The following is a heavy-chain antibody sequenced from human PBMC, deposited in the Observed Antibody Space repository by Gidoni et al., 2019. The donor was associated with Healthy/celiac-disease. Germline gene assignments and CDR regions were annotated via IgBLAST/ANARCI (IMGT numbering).Heavy chain of an antibody. J-gene: IGHJ4*02. D-gene: IGHD1-1*01. CDR2: ISGSGGST. CDR3: AKGFGWWERNWYYFDY. V-gene: IGHV3-23*04. CDR1: GFTFSSYA. Sequence: EVQLVESGGGLVQPGGSLRLSCAASGFTFSSYAMSWVRQAPGKGLEWVSAISGSGGSTYYADSVKGRFTISRDNSKNTLYLQMNSLRAEDTAVYYCAKGFGWWERNWYYFDYWGQGTLVTVSS.